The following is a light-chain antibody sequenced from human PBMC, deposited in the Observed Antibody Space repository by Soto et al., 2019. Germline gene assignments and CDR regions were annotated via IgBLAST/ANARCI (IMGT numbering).Light chain of an antibody. CDR2: YAS. J-gene: IGKJ4*01. V-gene: IGKV1-13*02. CDR1: QGINSA. CDR3: QHFNGYPLA. Sequence: AIPLTQSPSSLSASVGDRVTITCRASQGINSALAWYQQKPGKSPKVLIYYASNLESGVPSRFSGSGSGTDFILTINSLQPEDFAAYYCQHFNGYPLAFGGGTKVEIK.